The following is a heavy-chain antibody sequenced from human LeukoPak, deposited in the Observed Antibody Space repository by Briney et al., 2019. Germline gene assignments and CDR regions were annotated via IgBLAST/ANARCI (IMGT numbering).Heavy chain of an antibody. CDR2: INHSGST. V-gene: IGHV4-34*01. CDR3: AREVGTIMVNWFDP. Sequence: SETLPLTCAVYGGSFSDYYWGWIRQPPGKGLEWIGEINHSGSTNYNPSLKSRVTISVDTSKNQFSLKLSSVAAADTAVYYCAREVGTIMVNWFDPWGQGTLVTVSS. J-gene: IGHJ5*02. D-gene: IGHD3-3*01. CDR1: GGSFSDYY.